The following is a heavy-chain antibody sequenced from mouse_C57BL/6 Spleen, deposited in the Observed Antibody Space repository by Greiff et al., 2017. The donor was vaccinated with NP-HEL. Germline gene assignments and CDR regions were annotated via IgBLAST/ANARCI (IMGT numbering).Heavy chain of an antibody. J-gene: IGHJ1*03. CDR2: ISSGSSTI. V-gene: IGHV5-17*01. CDR1: GFTFSDYG. CDR3: ARFYGNYRYFDV. D-gene: IGHD2-1*01. Sequence: EVKLVESGGGLVKPGGSLKLSCAASGFTFSDYGMHWVRQAPEKGLEWVAYISSGSSTIYYADPVKGRFTISRANAKNTLFLQMTSLRSEETAMYYCARFYGNYRYFDVWGTGTTVTVSS.